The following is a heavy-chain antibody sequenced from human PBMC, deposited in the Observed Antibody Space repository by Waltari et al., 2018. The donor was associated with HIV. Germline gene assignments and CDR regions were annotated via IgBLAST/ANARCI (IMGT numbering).Heavy chain of an antibody. Sequence: QVQLQQSGPRLMKPSETLSLTCIVSGGPMNSYSWTWIRQPAGRALEWIGRIYTSGSTKYNPSLKSRVSMSIATSKNQFSLNLTSVTAADTAVYYCARGTYYFDTSSGDPPLDLWGRGTLVTVSS. V-gene: IGHV4-4*07. CDR1: GGPMNSYS. J-gene: IGHJ2*01. CDR3: ARGTYYFDTSSGDPPLDL. D-gene: IGHD3-22*01. CDR2: IYTSGST.